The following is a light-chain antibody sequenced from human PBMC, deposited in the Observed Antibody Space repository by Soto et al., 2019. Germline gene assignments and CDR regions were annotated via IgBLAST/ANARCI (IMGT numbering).Light chain of an antibody. Sequence: EIVLTQSPGTLPLSPGERATLSCRASLSVASNYVAWYQQKPGQAPGLLIYAASGRATGIPDRFSGSGSGTDFTLIISRLEPEDFAVYYCQQYGSAPWTFGQGTKLEIK. CDR2: AAS. J-gene: IGKJ1*01. CDR1: LSVASNY. CDR3: QQYGSAPWT. V-gene: IGKV3-20*01.